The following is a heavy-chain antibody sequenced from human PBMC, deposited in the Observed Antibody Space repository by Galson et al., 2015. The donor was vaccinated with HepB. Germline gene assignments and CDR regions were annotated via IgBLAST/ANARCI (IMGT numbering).Heavy chain of an antibody. Sequence: CAISGDSVSSNSAAWNWIRQSPSRGLEWLGRTYYRSKWYNDYAVSVKSRITINPDTSKNQFSLQLNSVTPEDTAVYYCARDYEIGSYHLLGAFDIWGQGTMVTVSS. D-gene: IGHD1-26*01. J-gene: IGHJ3*02. V-gene: IGHV6-1*01. CDR2: TYYRSKWYN. CDR3: ARDYEIGSYHLLGAFDI. CDR1: GDSVSSNSAA.